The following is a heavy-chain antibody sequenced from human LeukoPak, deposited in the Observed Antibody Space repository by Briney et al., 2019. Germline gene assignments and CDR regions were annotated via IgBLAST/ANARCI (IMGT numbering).Heavy chain of an antibody. V-gene: IGHV1-18*01. CDR2: ISAYNGNT. D-gene: IGHD2-2*01. J-gene: IGHJ6*03. Sequence: ASVKVSCKASGYTLTSYGISWVRQAPGQGREWMGWISAYNGNTNYAQKLQGRVTMTTDTSTSTAYMELRSLRSDDTAVYYCARDHRKYQLRPAPNYYYMDVWGKGTTVTISS. CDR3: ARDHRKYQLRPAPNYYYMDV. CDR1: GYTLTSYG.